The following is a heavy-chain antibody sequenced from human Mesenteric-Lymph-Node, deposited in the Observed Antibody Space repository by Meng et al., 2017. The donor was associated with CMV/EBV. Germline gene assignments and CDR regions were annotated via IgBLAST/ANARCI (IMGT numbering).Heavy chain of an antibody. D-gene: IGHD2-2*01. V-gene: IGHV1-2*02. Sequence: ASVKVSCKASGYTFTGYYMHWVRQAPGQGLEWMGWINPNSGGTNYAQKLQGRVTMTTDTSTSTAYMELRSLRSDDTAVYYCAREGVSDIVVVPAADYYGMDVWGQGTTVTVSS. CDR1: GYTFTGYY. CDR3: AREGVSDIVVVPAADYYGMDV. J-gene: IGHJ6*02. CDR2: INPNSGGT.